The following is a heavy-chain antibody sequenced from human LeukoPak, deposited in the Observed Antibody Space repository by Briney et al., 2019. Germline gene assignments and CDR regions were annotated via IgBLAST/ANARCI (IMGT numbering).Heavy chain of an antibody. V-gene: IGHV4-59*12. CDR2: IYYSGST. J-gene: IGHJ4*02. D-gene: IGHD3-10*01. CDR3: ARSRRGFGI. CDR1: GGSISSYY. Sequence: SETLSLTCTVSGGSISSYYWSWIRQPPGKGLEWIGYIYYSGSTNYNPSPKSRVTISVDTSKNQFSLKLSSVTAADTAVYYCARSRRGFGIWGQGTLVTVSS.